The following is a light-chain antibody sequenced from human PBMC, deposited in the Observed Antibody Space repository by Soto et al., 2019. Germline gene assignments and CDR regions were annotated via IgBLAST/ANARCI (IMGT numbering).Light chain of an antibody. CDR2: SAS. J-gene: IGKJ1*01. CDR3: QQYYSYPWT. Sequence: AIRMTQSPSSFSSSTGDRVTITFRASQGISSYLAWYQQKPAKAPKLLIYSASTLQSGVQSRFSGSGSGTDFTLNIRCLQSEDFATYYCQQYYSYPWTFGQGTKVDI. CDR1: QGISSY. V-gene: IGKV1-8*01.